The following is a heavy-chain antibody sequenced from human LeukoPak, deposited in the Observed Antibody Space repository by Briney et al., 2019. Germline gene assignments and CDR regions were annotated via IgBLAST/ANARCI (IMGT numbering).Heavy chain of an antibody. Sequence: ASVTVSCMTSGYTFASYTMHWLRQAPGRSLEWMGWINGDNGNTKYSEKFQGRVTITRDTSASSAYMELSSLRSEDTAVYYCARSSSGTYHYWGQGTLVTVSS. D-gene: IGHD3-10*01. J-gene: IGHJ4*02. CDR1: GYTFASYT. CDR3: ARSSSGTYHY. V-gene: IGHV1-3*01. CDR2: INGDNGNT.